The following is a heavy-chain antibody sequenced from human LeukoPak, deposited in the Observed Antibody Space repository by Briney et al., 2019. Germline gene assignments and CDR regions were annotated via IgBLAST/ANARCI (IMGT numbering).Heavy chain of an antibody. Sequence: GGSLRLSCAASGFTFSSYAMHWVRQAPGKGLEWVAVISYDGSNKYYADSVKGRFTISRDNSKNTLYLQMNSLRAEDTAVYYCVRSVDSSGYYSYYFDYWGQGTLVTVSS. CDR1: GFTFSSYA. D-gene: IGHD3-22*01. CDR2: ISYDGSNK. J-gene: IGHJ4*02. CDR3: VRSVDSSGYYSYYFDY. V-gene: IGHV3-30-3*01.